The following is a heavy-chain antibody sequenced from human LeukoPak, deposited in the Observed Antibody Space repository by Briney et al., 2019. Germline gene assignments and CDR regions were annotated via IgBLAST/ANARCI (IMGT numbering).Heavy chain of an antibody. CDR2: TKNKANSYTT. CDR1: GFTFGDHY. Sequence: PGGSLRLSCAASGFTFGDHYMDWVRQAPGKGLEWVSRTKNKANSYTTQYAASVKGRFTVSRDDSKNSLSLQMNDLETEDTAVYYCARDASASLDYWDQGTLVTVSS. D-gene: IGHD2-2*01. CDR3: ARDASASLDY. V-gene: IGHV3-72*01. J-gene: IGHJ4*02.